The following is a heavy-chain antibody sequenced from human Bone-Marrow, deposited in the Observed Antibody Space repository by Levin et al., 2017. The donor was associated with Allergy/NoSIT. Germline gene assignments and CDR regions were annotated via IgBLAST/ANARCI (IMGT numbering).Heavy chain of an antibody. CDR3: ARGESKKNDF. J-gene: IGHJ4*02. Sequence: PSETLSLTCAISGDSVSSNSASWNWFRRSPSRGLEWLGRTYYGSMWRYQYAESVRGRIIVTPDTSNNQFSLQLSSVTPEDTAVYYCARGESKKNDFWGQGTLVTVSS. V-gene: IGHV6-1*01. CDR1: GDSVSSNSAS. CDR2: TYYGSMWRY.